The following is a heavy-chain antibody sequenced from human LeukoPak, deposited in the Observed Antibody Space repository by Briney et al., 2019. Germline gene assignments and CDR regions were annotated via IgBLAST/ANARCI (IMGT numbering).Heavy chain of an antibody. CDR1: GFSFSDYA. J-gene: IGHJ4*02. CDR3: ARDRDRRNLGSLDY. CDR2: ISYDGSNK. D-gene: IGHD1-14*01. V-gene: IGHV3-30-3*01. Sequence: GGSLRLSCAASGFSFSDYAVHWVRQAPGKGLEWVAVISYDGSNKYYADSVKGRFTISRDNSKNTLYLQMNSLRAEDTAVYYCARDRDRRNLGSLDYWGQGTLVTVSS.